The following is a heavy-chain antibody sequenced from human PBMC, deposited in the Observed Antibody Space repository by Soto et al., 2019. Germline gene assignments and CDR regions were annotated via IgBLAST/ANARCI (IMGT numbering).Heavy chain of an antibody. Sequence: QITLKESGPTLVKPTQTLTLTCTFSGFSLSTSGVGVGWIRQPPGKALEWLALIYWDDDKRYSPSLKSRLTITEDTSKNQVVLTMTNMDPVDTATYYCAHSREGYCSSTSCYDVWFDPWGQGTLVTVSS. CDR3: AHSREGYCSSTSCYDVWFDP. V-gene: IGHV2-5*02. CDR2: IYWDDDK. CDR1: GFSLSTSGVG. J-gene: IGHJ5*02. D-gene: IGHD2-2*01.